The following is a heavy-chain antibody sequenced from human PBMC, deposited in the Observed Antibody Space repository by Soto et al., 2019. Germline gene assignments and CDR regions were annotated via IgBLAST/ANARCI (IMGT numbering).Heavy chain of an antibody. CDR2: ISGSDGKT. Sequence: GGSLRLSCAASGFSFGNYALSWVRQAPGKGLEWVSTISGSDGKTFYADSVKGRFSISRDTSQNTLYLQMNSLRDDDTAIYYCARWSYLDYWGQGTRVTVSS. J-gene: IGHJ4*02. CDR3: ARWSYLDY. D-gene: IGHD3-3*01. V-gene: IGHV3-23*01. CDR1: GFSFGNYA.